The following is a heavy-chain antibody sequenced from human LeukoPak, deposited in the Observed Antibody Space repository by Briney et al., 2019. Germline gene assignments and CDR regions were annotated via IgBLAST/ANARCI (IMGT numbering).Heavy chain of an antibody. V-gene: IGHV1-2*02. J-gene: IGHJ6*03. CDR1: GYTVTGYY. CDR3: ARGIGGYYYYMDV. D-gene: IGHD3-10*01. CDR2: INPNTGGT. Sequence: ASLKVSCKASGYTVTGYYMHWVRQAPGQGLELMGWINPNTGGTNYAQKFQGRVTMTRDTSISTAYMELSRLRSDDTAVYYCARGIGGYYYYMDVWGKGTTVTVSS.